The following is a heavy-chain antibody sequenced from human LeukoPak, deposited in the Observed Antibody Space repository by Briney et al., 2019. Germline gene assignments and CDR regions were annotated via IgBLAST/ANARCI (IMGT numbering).Heavy chain of an antibody. CDR2: IWYDGSNK. CDR1: GFTFSSYG. J-gene: IGHJ4*02. CDR3: ARDTLVNDY. V-gene: IGHV3-33*01. D-gene: IGHD3-16*01. Sequence: HPGGSLRLSCAASGFTFSSYGMHWVRQAPGKGLEWMAVIWYDGSNKYYADSVKGRFTISRDNSKNTLYLQMNSLRAEDTAVYYCARDTLVNDYWGQGTLVTVSS.